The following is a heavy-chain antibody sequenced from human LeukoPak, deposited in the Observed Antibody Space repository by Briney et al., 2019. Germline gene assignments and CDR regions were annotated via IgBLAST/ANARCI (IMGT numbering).Heavy chain of an antibody. J-gene: IGHJ4*02. CDR1: GYSFTSYW. V-gene: IGHV5-10-1*01. CDR2: XXPSDSYT. Sequence: GESLKISCKGSGYSFTSYWISGVRQMPGKGXXXXXXXXPSDSYTNYSPSFQGHVTISADKSISTAYLQWSSLKASDTAMYYCARRAGASYYYGSGSYNYWGQGTLVTVSS. D-gene: IGHD3-10*01. CDR3: ARRAGASYYYGSGSYNY.